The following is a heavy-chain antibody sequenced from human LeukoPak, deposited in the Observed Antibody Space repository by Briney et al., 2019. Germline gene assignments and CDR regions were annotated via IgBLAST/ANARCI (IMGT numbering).Heavy chain of an antibody. Sequence: SGGSLRLSCAASGFTVGSNYMSWVRQGPGKGLECVSVISNDGDTYYADSVKGRFTISRDTSKNTVSLQMNSLRAEDTAVYYCAGDKTTGGWYEFDYWGRGTLVTVSS. CDR2: ISNDGDT. V-gene: IGHV3-53*01. CDR1: GFTVGSNY. J-gene: IGHJ4*02. D-gene: IGHD6-19*01. CDR3: AGDKTTGGWYEFDY.